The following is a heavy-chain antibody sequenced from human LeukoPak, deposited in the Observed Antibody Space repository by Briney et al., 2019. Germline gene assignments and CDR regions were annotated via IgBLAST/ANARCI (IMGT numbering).Heavy chain of an antibody. CDR1: GGSFSSYY. CDR3: ARTPGFSYGFGWFDS. D-gene: IGHD5-18*01. J-gene: IGHJ5*01. CDR2: IYDSGST. Sequence: SETPSLTCTVSGGSFSSYYWSWIRQPPGKGLEWIGFIYDSGSTNCNPSLKSRVTISVDTSKNQFSLKLRSVTAADTAVYYCARTPGFSYGFGWFDSWGQGTLVTVSS. V-gene: IGHV4-59*01.